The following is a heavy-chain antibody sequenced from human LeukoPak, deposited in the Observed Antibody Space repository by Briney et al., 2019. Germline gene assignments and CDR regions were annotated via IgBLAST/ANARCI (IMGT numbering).Heavy chain of an antibody. Sequence: WMGXISTHNGNTKYAQKVQGRVTMTTDTSTSTVYMELRSLRYDDTAVYYCARDLRGGSYYLDSWGQGTLVTVSS. D-gene: IGHD1-26*01. CDR2: ISTHNGNT. V-gene: IGHV1-18*01. CDR3: ARDLRGGSYYLDS. J-gene: IGHJ4*02.